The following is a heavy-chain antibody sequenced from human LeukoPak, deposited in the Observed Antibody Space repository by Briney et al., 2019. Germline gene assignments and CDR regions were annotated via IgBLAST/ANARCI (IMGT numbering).Heavy chain of an antibody. D-gene: IGHD3-10*02. V-gene: IGHV3-30*02. Sequence: GGSLRLSCAASGFTFSRYGTHWVRQAPGKGLEWVAFIRYDGSNKYYADSVKGRFTISRDNSKNALYLQMNSLRAEDTAVYYCARDSCSLTMCFGFFDHWGQGSLVTVSS. CDR3: ARDSCSLTMCFGFFDH. J-gene: IGHJ4*02. CDR2: IRYDGSNK. CDR1: GFTFSRYG.